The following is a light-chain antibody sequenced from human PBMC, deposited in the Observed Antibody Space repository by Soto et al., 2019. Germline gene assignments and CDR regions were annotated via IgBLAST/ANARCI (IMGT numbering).Light chain of an antibody. J-gene: IGLJ1*01. Sequence: QSVLTQPGSVSGSPGQSVTISCTGTSSDVGAYKYVSWYQKHPGKAPKLMIYGVSNRPSGVSNRFSGSKSGNTAFLTISVLQPEDEADYYCSSFTGPTTLDVFGTGTQLTVL. CDR2: GVS. CDR3: SSFTGPTTLDV. V-gene: IGLV2-14*03. CDR1: SSDVGAYKY.